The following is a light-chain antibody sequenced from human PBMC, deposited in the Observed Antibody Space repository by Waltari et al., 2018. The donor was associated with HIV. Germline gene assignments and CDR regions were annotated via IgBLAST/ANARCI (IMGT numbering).Light chain of an antibody. CDR1: SSNIRSNT. J-gene: IGLJ3*02. CDR3: AAWDDSLNGWV. V-gene: IGLV1-44*01. CDR2: SND. Sequence: QSVLTQPPSASGTPGQRVTISCSGSSSNIRSNTVSWYQQLPGTAPKLLIYSNDQRPSGVPDRFSGSKSGTSASLAINGLQSEDEADYYCAAWDDSLNGWVFGGGTKLTVL.